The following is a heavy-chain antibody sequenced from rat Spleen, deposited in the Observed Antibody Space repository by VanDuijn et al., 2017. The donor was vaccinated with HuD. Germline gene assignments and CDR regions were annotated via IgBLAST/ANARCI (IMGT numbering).Heavy chain of an antibody. CDR2: IWSGGST. D-gene: IGHD1-12*03. V-gene: IGHV2S12*01. CDR1: GFNFNDYW. CDR3: ASQYYYDGSYRDY. Sequence: VKLVESGGGLVQPGRSLKLSCVASGFNFNDYWMGWVRQAPGKGLEWIGAIWSGGSTDYNSALKSRLSISRDTSKSQVFLKMNSLQTEDTAMYFCASQYYYDGSYRDYWGQGVMVTVSS. J-gene: IGHJ2*01.